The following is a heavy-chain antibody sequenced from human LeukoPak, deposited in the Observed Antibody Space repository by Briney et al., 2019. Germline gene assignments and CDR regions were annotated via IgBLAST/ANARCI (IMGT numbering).Heavy chain of an antibody. D-gene: IGHD2-2*01. J-gene: IGHJ6*03. CDR2: IIPIFGTA. CDR3: ARAGEDIVVVPAAMDYYYMDV. V-gene: IGHV1-69*13. Sequence: SVKVSCKASGGTFSSYAISWVRQAPGQGLEWMGGIIPIFGTANYAQKFQGRVTITAEESTSTAYMELSSLRSEDTAVYYCARAGEDIVVVPAAMDYYYMDVWGKGTTVTVSS. CDR1: GGTFSSYA.